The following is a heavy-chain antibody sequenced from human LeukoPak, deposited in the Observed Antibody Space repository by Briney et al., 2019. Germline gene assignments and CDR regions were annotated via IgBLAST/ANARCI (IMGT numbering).Heavy chain of an antibody. CDR2: IYADGTT. J-gene: IGHJ4*02. CDR1: GFTVSDND. Sequence: GGSLRLSCAASGFTVSDNDIKWVRQAPGKGLEWVSLIYADGTTHYTDSVKGRFSISRDNSGNTVYLQMNSLRGEDTAVYYCARRSVPGRPGYWGQGTLVTVSA. D-gene: IGHD6-6*01. V-gene: IGHV3-66*04. CDR3: ARRSVPGRPGY.